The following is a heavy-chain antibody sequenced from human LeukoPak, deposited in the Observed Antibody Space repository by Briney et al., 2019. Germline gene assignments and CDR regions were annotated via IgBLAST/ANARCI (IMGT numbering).Heavy chain of an antibody. CDR1: RFTFSSYA. CDR2: ISSSGSTI. V-gene: IGHV3-48*03. Sequence: TGGSLRLSCAASRFTFSSYAMSWVRQAPGKGLEWVSYISSSGSTIYYADSVKGRFTISRDNAKNSLYLQMNSLRAEDTAVYYCARGDYDSSGYYFGGYYYYGMDVWGQGTTVTVSS. D-gene: IGHD3-22*01. CDR3: ARGDYDSSGYYFGGYYYYGMDV. J-gene: IGHJ6*02.